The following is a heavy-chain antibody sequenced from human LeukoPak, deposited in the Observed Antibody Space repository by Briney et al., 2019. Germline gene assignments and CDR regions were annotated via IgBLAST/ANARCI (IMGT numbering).Heavy chain of an antibody. CDR1: GYTFTGYY. Sequence: ASVTVSCKASGYTFTGYYMHWVRQAPGQGLEWMGWINPNSGGTNYAQKFQGRVTMTRDTSISTAYMELSRLRSDDTAVYYCATDRVDSSGYYYDYWGQGTLVTVSS. CDR2: INPNSGGT. D-gene: IGHD3-22*01. J-gene: IGHJ4*02. CDR3: ATDRVDSSGYYYDY. V-gene: IGHV1-2*02.